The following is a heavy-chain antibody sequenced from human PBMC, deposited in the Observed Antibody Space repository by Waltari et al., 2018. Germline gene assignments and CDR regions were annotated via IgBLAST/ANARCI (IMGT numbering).Heavy chain of an antibody. J-gene: IGHJ3*01. CDR3: LKKNDEVYDRNGLVYDAFDV. D-gene: IGHD3-22*01. Sequence: EVQLVESGGGLVHPGRSLRLSCTASGFTFDDYAMHWVRQAPGKGLEWVAGINGNGDSIGYGDSVKGRFTISRDNARNSLYLQMKSLTTEDTAVYYCLKKNDEVYDRNGLVYDAFDVWGQGTMVTVST. CDR1: GFTFDDYA. V-gene: IGHV3-9*01. CDR2: INGNGDSI.